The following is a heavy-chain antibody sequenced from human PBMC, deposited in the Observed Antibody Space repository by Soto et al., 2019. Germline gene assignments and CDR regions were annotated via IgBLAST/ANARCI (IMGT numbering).Heavy chain of an antibody. CDR3: AREGSLQSFAY. CDR1: GFTLSSYW. J-gene: IGHJ4*02. Sequence: GGSLRLSCAASGFTLSSYWMSRVRQAPGKGLEWVANIKQDGSEKYYVDSVKGRFTISRDNAKNSLYLQMNSLRAEDTAVYYCAREGSLQSFAYWGQGTLVTVSS. CDR2: IKQDGSEK. V-gene: IGHV3-7*05. D-gene: IGHD4-17*01.